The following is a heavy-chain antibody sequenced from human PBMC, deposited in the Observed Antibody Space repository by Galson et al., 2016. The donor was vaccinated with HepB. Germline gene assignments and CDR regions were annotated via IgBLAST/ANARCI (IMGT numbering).Heavy chain of an antibody. CDR2: ISYDGSKK. D-gene: IGHD1-26*01. CDR3: ARGDIVGAIFDY. CDR1: GFIFSSYG. V-gene: IGHV3-30*03. J-gene: IGHJ4*02. Sequence: SLRLSCAASGFIFSSYGMHWVRQAPGKGQEWVAVISYDGSKKYYADSVKGRFTVSRDNSKNTLYLQMNSLRAEDTAVYYCARGDIVGAIFDYWGQGTLVTVSS.